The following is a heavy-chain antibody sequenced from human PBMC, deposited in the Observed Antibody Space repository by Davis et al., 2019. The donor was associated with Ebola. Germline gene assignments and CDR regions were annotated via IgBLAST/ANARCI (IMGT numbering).Heavy chain of an antibody. CDR3: ARDRVGFGELWY. CDR1: GGSISGYY. Sequence: SETLSLTCTVSGGSISGYYWSWIRQAPGKGLEFIGYVFHTGRTNSKSSLKSRVTISVDTSKNQFSLKLSSVTAADTAVYYCARDRVGFGELWYWGQGTLVTVSS. J-gene: IGHJ4*02. D-gene: IGHD3-10*01. CDR2: VFHTGRT. V-gene: IGHV4-59*12.